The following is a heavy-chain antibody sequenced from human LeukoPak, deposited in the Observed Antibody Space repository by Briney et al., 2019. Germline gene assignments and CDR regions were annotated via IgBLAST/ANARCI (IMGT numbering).Heavy chain of an antibody. CDR1: GGSISSNSYY. J-gene: IGHJ4*02. Sequence: PSETLSLTCTVSGGSISSNSYYWGWIRQPPGQGLEWIGCIYYIGSTYYNPALNSLVTISVETSKTQFHLKLSSVTAAETAVYYCARHLRMYNWNDLGQGTLVTVSS. CDR3: ARHLRMYNWND. CDR2: IYYIGST. V-gene: IGHV4-39*01. D-gene: IGHD1-20*01.